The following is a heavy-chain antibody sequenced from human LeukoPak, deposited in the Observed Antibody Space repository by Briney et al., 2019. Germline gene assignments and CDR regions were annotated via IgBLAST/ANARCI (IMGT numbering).Heavy chain of an antibody. Sequence: SETLSLTCTVSGGSISGYYGISIRQPRGKGLVWIGYIYSSGTTTHHPSRGRRVSLAAGTSKIQFSTNQVSVPAADTAPNFCARRAPSFNYYMDVWGKGTTVTVSS. CDR2: IYSSGTT. CDR1: GGSISGYY. J-gene: IGHJ6*03. CDR3: ARRAPSFNYYMDV. V-gene: IGHV4-59*01.